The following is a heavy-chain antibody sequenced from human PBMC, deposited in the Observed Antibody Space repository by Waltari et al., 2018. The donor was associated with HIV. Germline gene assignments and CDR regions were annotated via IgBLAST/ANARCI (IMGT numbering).Heavy chain of an antibody. CDR3: AKIVVVAGTSADF. CDR2: ISGDGST. D-gene: IGHD2-21*02. CDR1: GFTFSTYA. V-gene: IGHV3-23*01. Sequence: EVQLLESGGGLIQHGGSLRLSCAASGFTFSTYAMSWVRQAPGKGLEWVSVISGDGSTYYADSVKGRFIISRDNSKSTVYLQMNDLRAEDTALYYCAKIVVVAGTSADFWGQGVVVTVSS. J-gene: IGHJ4*02.